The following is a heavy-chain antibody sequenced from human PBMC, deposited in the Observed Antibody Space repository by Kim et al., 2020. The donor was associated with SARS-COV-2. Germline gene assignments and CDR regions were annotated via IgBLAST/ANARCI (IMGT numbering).Heavy chain of an antibody. CDR1: GGSISSGGYY. CDR2: IYYSGST. D-gene: IGHD6-13*01. V-gene: IGHV4-31*03. CDR3: ARSIAAVPDAFDI. J-gene: IGHJ3*02. Sequence: SETLSLTCTVSGGSISSGGYYWSWIRQHPGKGLEWIGYIYYSGSTYYNPSLKSRVTISVDTSKNQFSLKLSSVTAADTAVYYCARSIAAVPDAFDIWGQGTMVTVSS.